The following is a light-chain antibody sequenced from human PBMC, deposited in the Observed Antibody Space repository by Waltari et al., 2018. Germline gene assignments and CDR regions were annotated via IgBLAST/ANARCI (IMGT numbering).Light chain of an antibody. CDR3: QQRGNWAPLT. V-gene: IGKV3-11*01. CDR2: DVS. CDR1: QSVGNV. J-gene: IGKJ4*01. Sequence: ELVLTQSPAPLYLSPGERATLSCRASQSVGNVLAWYRQKPGQPPRLVIYDVSHRATGTPARFSGSGSGTDFTLTISTLQPEDFAFYFCQQRGNWAPLTFGGGTEVVIK.